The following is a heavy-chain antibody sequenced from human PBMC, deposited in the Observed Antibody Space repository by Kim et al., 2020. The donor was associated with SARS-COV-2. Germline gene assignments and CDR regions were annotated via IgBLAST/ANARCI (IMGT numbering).Heavy chain of an antibody. J-gene: IGHJ6*02. D-gene: IGHD6-19*01. V-gene: IGHV3-13*04. CDR1: GFTFSSYD. CDR3: ARVLAGTAVAAQYGMDV. CDR2: IGTAGDT. Sequence: GGSLRLSCAASGFTFSSYDMHWVRQATGKGLEWVSAIGTAGDTYYPGSVKGRFTISRENAKNSLYLQMNSLRAGDTAVYYCARVLAGTAVAAQYGMDVWGQGTTVTVSS.